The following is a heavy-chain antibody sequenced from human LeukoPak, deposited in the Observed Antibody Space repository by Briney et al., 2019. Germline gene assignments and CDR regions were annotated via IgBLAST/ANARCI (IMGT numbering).Heavy chain of an antibody. J-gene: IGHJ4*02. D-gene: IGHD3-3*01. CDR2: ISGSSRHK. CDR1: GFTFSSYT. CDR3: ARTANFAAGYYIDY. V-gene: IGHV3-21*01. Sequence: GRSLRLSCAASGFTFSSYTMNWVRQAPGKGLEWVSSISGSSRHKYYADSVKGRFTISRENDKHSLYLQMNSLRAEDTDVYYCARTANFAAGYYIDYWGQGTLVTVSS.